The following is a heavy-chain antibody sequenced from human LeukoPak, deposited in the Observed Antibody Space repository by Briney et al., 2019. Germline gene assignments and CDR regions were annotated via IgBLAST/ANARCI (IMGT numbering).Heavy chain of an antibody. D-gene: IGHD3-10*01. Sequence: ASVKVSCKASGYTFTGYYMHWVRQAPGQGLEWMGWINSHSGGTNHAQKFHGRVTMTRDTSISTAYMELSRLTSDDTAVYYCARRGYGSGSYEDYWGRGTLVTVSS. CDR3: ARRGYGSGSYEDY. V-gene: IGHV1-2*02. J-gene: IGHJ2*01. CDR1: GYTFTGYY. CDR2: INSHSGGT.